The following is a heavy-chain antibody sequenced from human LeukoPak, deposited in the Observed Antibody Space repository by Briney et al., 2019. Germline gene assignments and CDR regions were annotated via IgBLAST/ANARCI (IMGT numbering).Heavy chain of an antibody. D-gene: IGHD3-22*01. Sequence: GGSLRLSCAASGFTFSSYSMNWVRQAPGKGLEWVSSISSSSSYIYYADSVKGRFTISRDNAKNSLYLQMNSLRAEDTAVYYCAGHYDSSGYYFSYYYYYMDVWGKGTTVTVSS. CDR1: GFTFSSYS. V-gene: IGHV3-21*01. J-gene: IGHJ6*03. CDR2: ISSSSSYI. CDR3: AGHYDSSGYYFSYYYYYMDV.